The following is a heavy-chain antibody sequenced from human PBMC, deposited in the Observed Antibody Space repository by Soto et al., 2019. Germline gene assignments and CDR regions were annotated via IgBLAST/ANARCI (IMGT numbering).Heavy chain of an antibody. J-gene: IGHJ6*02. Sequence: QVQLQESGPGLVKPSETLSLTCTISGGPMSNYYCSWFRQPPGQGLEWIGYMGYNGYTSYNPSLXXXXXXXXXXXXXXXXXXXXXXXAADTXXXXXXRQGFGELHGLVDVWGQGTTVTVSS. V-gene: IGHV4-59*01. CDR3: XRQGFGELHGLVDV. D-gene: IGHD3-10*01. CDR1: GGPMSNYY. CDR2: MGYNGYT.